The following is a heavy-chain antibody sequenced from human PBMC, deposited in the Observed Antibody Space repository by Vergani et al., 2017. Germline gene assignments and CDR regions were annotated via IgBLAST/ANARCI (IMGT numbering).Heavy chain of an antibody. J-gene: IGHJ6*02. CDR1: GFTFSSYA. Sequence: EVQLLESGGNLIQPGGSLRLSCGASGFTFSSYAMTWVRLAPGKGLQWVSAISGSGGNTFYTDSVKGRFTISRDNSKDTLYLQMNSLRVEDTAIYYCAKARDPNCKGGNCYSHCYGLDLWGQGTTVTVSS. D-gene: IGHD2-15*01. CDR2: ISGSGGNT. CDR3: AKARDPNCKGGNCYSHCYGLDL. V-gene: IGHV3-23*01.